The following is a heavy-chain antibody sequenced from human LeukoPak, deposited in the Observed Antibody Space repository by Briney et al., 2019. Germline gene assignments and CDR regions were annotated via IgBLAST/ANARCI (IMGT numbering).Heavy chain of an antibody. D-gene: IGHD2-15*01. V-gene: IGHV3-23*01. J-gene: IGHJ5*02. Sequence: GESLRLSCAASGFPFSAYSMMWVRQAPGKGLQWVSSSTALRGTYYSASVRGRFTASRDDSESTLYLHMSGLRAEDTAIYFCAKGSTGGKVDWFDPWGQGTLVTVSS. CDR3: AKGSTGGKVDWFDP. CDR1: GFPFSAYS. CDR2: STALRGT.